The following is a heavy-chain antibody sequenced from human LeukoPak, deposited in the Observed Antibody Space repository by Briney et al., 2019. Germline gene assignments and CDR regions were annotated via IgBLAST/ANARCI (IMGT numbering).Heavy chain of an antibody. D-gene: IGHD6-19*01. Sequence: GGSLRLSCAASGFTFSSYGMHWVRQAPGKGLEWVAFIRYDGNNKYYADSVKGRFTISRDNSKNTLYLQMNSLRAEGTAVYYCAKDWISMAGTTYFDCWGQGTLVTVSS. J-gene: IGHJ4*02. CDR2: IRYDGNNK. CDR1: GFTFSSYG. V-gene: IGHV3-30*02. CDR3: AKDWISMAGTTYFDC.